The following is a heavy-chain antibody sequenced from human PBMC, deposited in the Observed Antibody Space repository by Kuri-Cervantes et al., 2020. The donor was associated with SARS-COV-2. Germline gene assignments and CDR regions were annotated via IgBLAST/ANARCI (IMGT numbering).Heavy chain of an antibody. Sequence: GESLKISCAASGFTFSSYAMSWVRQAPGKGLEWVSAISGSGGSTYYADSVKGRFTISRDNSKNTLYLQMNSLRAEDTAVYYCAKKFESSGIAAAGTEMYFDYWGQGTLVPSPQ. J-gene: IGHJ4*02. D-gene: IGHD6-13*01. CDR2: ISGSGGST. CDR1: GFTFSSYA. CDR3: AKKFESSGIAAAGTEMYFDY. V-gene: IGHV3-23*01.